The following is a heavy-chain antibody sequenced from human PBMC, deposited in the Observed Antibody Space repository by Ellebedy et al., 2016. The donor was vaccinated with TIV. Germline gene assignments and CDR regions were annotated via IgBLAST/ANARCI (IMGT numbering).Heavy chain of an antibody. CDR1: GGPISSYY. J-gene: IGHJ2*01. CDR2: IYYSGST. CDR3: ARDGPLVWDSSGWYGWYFDL. D-gene: IGHD6-19*01. V-gene: IGHV4-59*01. Sequence: MPSETLSLTCTVSGGPISSYYWSWIRQPPGKGLEWIGYIYYSGSTNYNPSLKSRVTISVDTSKNQFSLKLSSVTAADTAVYYCARDGPLVWDSSGWYGWYFDLWGRGTLVTVSS.